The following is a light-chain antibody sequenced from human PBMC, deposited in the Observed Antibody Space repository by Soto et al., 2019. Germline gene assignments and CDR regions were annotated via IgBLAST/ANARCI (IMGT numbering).Light chain of an antibody. CDR3: QQYTVWPFT. J-gene: IGKJ4*01. CDR2: HAS. CDR1: ESVSDN. V-gene: IGKV3-15*01. Sequence: EIVLTQSPGILSLSPGERATLSCRASESVSDNYLAWYQQRSGQAPRLFIYHASTRATGIPDRFSGSGSGTEFTLTISSLQSEDFAVYYCQQYTVWPFTFGGGTKVDIK.